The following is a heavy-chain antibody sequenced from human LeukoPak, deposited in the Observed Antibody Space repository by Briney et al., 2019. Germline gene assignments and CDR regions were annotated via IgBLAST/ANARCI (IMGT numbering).Heavy chain of an antibody. J-gene: IGHJ6*02. CDR1: GFTFSSYE. CDR2: ISSSGSTI. D-gene: IGHD6-19*01. Sequence: QPGGSLRLSCAASGFTFSSYEMNWVRQAPGKGLEWVSYISSSGSTIYYADSVKGRFTISRDNAKNSLYLQMNSLRAEDTAVYYCARDQHSSGWYISYYYYGMDVWGQGTTVTVSS. CDR3: ARDQHSSGWYISYYYYGMDV. V-gene: IGHV3-48*03.